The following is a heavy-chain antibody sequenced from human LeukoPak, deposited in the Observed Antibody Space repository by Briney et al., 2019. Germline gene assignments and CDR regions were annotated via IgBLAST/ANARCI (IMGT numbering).Heavy chain of an antibody. CDR2: FDPEDGET. D-gene: IGHD6-19*01. J-gene: IGHJ4*02. Sequence: ASVKVSCKVSGYTLTELSMHWVRQAPGKGLERMGGFDPEDGETIYAQKFQGRVTMTEDTSTDTAYMELSSLRSEDTAVYYCATELRAAVAGTFDYWGQGTLVTVSS. CDR3: ATELRAAVAGTFDY. V-gene: IGHV1-24*01. CDR1: GYTLTELS.